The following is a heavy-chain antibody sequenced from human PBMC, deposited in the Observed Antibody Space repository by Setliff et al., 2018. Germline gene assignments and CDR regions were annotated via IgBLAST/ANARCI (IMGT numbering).Heavy chain of an antibody. Sequence: SVKVSCKASGGTFSNYAISWVRQAPGQGLEWMGRIIPILETTNYAQNFQGRVSITADESTRTAYMELSSLTFEDTAVYYCARWNGSGYFYYWGQGTWVTVSS. J-gene: IGHJ4*02. CDR2: IIPILETT. V-gene: IGHV1-69*11. D-gene: IGHD3-3*01. CDR3: ARWNGSGYFYY. CDR1: GGTFSNYA.